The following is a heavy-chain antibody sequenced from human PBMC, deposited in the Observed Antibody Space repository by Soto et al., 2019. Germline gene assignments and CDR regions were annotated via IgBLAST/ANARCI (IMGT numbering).Heavy chain of an antibody. J-gene: IGHJ6*02. CDR1: GFTFSSYG. CDR2: ISYDGSNK. D-gene: IGHD5-18*01. CDR3: ALRGYSYGPTEYYGMDV. Sequence: GGSLRLSCAASGFTFSSYGMHWVRQAPGKGLEWVAVISYDGSNKYYAGSVKGRFTISRDNSKNTLYLQMNSLRAEDTAVYYCALRGYSYGPTEYYGMDVWGQGTTVTVSS. V-gene: IGHV3-30*03.